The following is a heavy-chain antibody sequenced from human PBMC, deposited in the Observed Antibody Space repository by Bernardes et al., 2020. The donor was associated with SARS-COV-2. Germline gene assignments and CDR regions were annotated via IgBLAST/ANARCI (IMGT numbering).Heavy chain of an antibody. CDR3: AGYGSGSYKWFDP. V-gene: IGHV3-21*01. CDR1: GFTFSTYT. D-gene: IGHD3-10*01. Sequence: GGSLRLSCAASGFTFSTYTMNWVRQAPGKGLEWVSSISGSSSYIYYADSVKGRFTISRDNAKNSLYLQMNGLRDEDTALYYCAGYGSGSYKWFDPWGQGTLVTVSS. J-gene: IGHJ5*02. CDR2: ISGSSSYI.